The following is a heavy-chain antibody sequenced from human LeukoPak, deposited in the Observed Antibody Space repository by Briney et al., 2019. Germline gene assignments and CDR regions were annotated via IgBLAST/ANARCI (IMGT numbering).Heavy chain of an antibody. J-gene: IGHJ5*02. D-gene: IGHD2-21*02. CDR3: ARNCGGDCYPRGGWFDP. V-gene: IGHV1-69*13. CDR1: GGTFSSYA. Sequence: ASVKVSCKASGGTFSSYAISWVRQAPGQGLKWMGGIIPIFGTANYAQKFQGRVTITADESTSTAYMELSSLRSEDTAVYYCARNCGGDCYPRGGWFDPWGQGTLVTVSS. CDR2: IIPIFGTA.